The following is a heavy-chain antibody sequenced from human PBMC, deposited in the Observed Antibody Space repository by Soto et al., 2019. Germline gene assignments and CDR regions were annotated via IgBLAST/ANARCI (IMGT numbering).Heavy chain of an antibody. CDR1: GGSISSYY. Sequence: PSETLSLTCTISGGSISSYYWSWIRQSPGKGLEWIGYIYYNGDTNYNPSLKSRITISLDTPKKQFSLKMSSVTAADTAIYYCARGWLRWERYFDYWGQGTLVTVSS. J-gene: IGHJ4*02. V-gene: IGHV4-59*01. CDR2: IYYNGDT. CDR3: ARGWLRWERYFDY. D-gene: IGHD5-12*01.